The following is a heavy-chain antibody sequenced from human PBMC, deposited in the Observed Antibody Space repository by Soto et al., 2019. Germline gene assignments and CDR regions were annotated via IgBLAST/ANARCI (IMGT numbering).Heavy chain of an antibody. J-gene: IGHJ5*02. CDR1: GGSVSSSNW. V-gene: IGHV4-4*02. CDR3: ARRDHYGDGGGFDP. CDR2: IYHSGRT. Sequence: QVQLQESGPGLVKPSGTLSLTCAVSGGSVSSSNWWSWVRQPPGKGLEWIGEIYHSGRTSYDPSLMSRATISVDKSRTQFSLKRSSVSAADTAVYYCARRDHYGDGGGFDPWGQGTLVTVSS. D-gene: IGHD4-17*01.